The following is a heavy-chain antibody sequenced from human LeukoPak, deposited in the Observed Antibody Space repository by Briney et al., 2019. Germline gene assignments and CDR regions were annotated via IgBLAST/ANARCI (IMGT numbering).Heavy chain of an antibody. Sequence: GGSLRLSCVASGFTFSTYSMTWVRQAPGKGLEWVSSMSRSSTYIYYADSMKGRFTISRDNAKNSLYLQMDSLRAEDTAVYYCATVRGQNNQEAGWFDTWGQGTLVTVSS. CDR1: GFTFSTYS. CDR2: MSRSSTYI. J-gene: IGHJ5*02. V-gene: IGHV3-21*01. D-gene: IGHD2/OR15-2a*01. CDR3: ATVRGQNNQEAGWFDT.